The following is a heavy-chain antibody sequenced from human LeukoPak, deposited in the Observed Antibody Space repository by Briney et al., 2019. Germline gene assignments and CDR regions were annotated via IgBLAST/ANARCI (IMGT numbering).Heavy chain of an antibody. CDR3: ARDKFDYGSGRPFDY. D-gene: IGHD3-10*01. CDR2: IYYSGST. Sequence: PSETLSLTCTVSGGSISSYYWSWIRQPPGKGLEWIGYIYYSGSTNYNPSLKSRVTMSVDTSKNQFSLNLRSVTAADTAVYYCARDKFDYGSGRPFDYWGQGTLVTVSS. J-gene: IGHJ4*02. CDR1: GGSISSYY. V-gene: IGHV4-59*12.